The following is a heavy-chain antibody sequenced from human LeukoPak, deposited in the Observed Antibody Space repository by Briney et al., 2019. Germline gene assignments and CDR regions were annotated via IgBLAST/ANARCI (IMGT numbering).Heavy chain of an antibody. CDR2: INSDGSST. V-gene: IGHV3-74*01. CDR3: ARYRTAMVAVDY. Sequence: QTGGSLRLSCAASGFTFSSYWMHWVRQAPGKGLVWVSRINSDGSSTSYADSVKGRFTISRDNAKNTLYLQMNSLRAEDTAVYYCARYRTAMVAVDYWGQGSLVTVSS. CDR1: GFTFSSYW. D-gene: IGHD5-18*01. J-gene: IGHJ4*02.